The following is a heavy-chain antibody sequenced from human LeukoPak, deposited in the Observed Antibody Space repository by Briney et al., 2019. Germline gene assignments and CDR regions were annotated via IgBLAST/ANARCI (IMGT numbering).Heavy chain of an antibody. Sequence: PGGSLRLSCAASGFSFSIFAMAWVRQAPGEGLEWVSAFSGSGATYYADSVKGRFTISKDTSMNTLYLQMHGLTAEDTAMYYCAKDDPHSGWKGFDSWGQGTLVTVST. CDR2: FSGSGAT. CDR3: AKDDPHSGWKGFDS. D-gene: IGHD6-19*01. V-gene: IGHV3-23*01. J-gene: IGHJ4*02. CDR1: GFSFSIFA.